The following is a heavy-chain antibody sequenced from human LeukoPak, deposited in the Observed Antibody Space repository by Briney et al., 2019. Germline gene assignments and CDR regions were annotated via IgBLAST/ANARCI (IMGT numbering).Heavy chain of an antibody. J-gene: IGHJ5*02. V-gene: IGHV4-31*03. D-gene: IGHD6-13*01. CDR2: IYHSGST. CDR3: ARVTIGAAGTRSFDP. CDR1: GGSISSGGYY. Sequence: SETLSLTCSVSGGSISSGGYYWSWVRQHPGKGLEWIGYIYHSGSTYYNPSLKSRVTISVDTSKNQFSLKLSSVTAADTAVYYCARVTIGAAGTRSFDPWGQGTLVTVSS.